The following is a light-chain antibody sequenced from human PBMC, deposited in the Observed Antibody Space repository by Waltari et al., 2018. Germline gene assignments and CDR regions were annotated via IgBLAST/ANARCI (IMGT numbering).Light chain of an antibody. CDR2: GAS. CDR3: LQHNTYPIT. J-gene: IGKJ3*01. Sequence: DIQMTQSPSSLSASVGDRVTITCRASQGIRDDLGWYQQKPGQPPKRLIYGASNLQSWVPLRFSGSGSGTEFPLTISSLQAEDSAIYYCLQHNTYPITFGPGTKVEIK. V-gene: IGKV1-17*01. CDR1: QGIRDD.